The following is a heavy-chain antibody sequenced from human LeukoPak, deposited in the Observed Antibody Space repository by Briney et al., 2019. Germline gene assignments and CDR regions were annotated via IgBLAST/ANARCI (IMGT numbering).Heavy chain of an antibody. J-gene: IGHJ5*02. CDR1: GFTFSIYA. CDR3: AKELYYGSGSLFDP. D-gene: IGHD3-10*01. Sequence: GGSLRLSCAASGFTFSIYAMSWVRRAPGKGLEWVSAINKAGRPYYADSVQGRFTISRDDSKNTLYLQMNSLRAEDTAVYYCAKELYYGSGSLFDPWGQGTLVTVSS. CDR2: INKAGRP. V-gene: IGHV3-23*01.